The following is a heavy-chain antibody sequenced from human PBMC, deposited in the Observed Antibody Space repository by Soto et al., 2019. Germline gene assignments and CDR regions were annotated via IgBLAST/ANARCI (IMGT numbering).Heavy chain of an antibody. J-gene: IGHJ6*02. CDR3: ARGRFIRNGHDSGCSIAQ. CDR2: MNPDSGST. V-gene: IGHV1-8*01. D-gene: IGHD6-19*01. Sequence: ASVEVSCNPSGYPFTSYHVNWERQAPGQGPEWMGWMNPDSGSTYYALKFQGRLTMTRNTSMSTAYLELRSLTSEDTAIYYCARGRFIRNGHDSGCSIAQWGQVTKVAV. CDR1: GYPFTSYH.